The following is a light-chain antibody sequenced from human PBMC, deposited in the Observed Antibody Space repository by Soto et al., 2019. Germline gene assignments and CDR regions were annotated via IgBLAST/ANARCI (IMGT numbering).Light chain of an antibody. V-gene: IGLV2-14*01. J-gene: IGLJ3*02. CDR1: SSDVGGYNY. CDR3: SSFTYISTWV. Sequence: QSVLTQPASVSGSPGQSITISCTGTSSDVGGYNYVSWYQQHPGKAPKLMIYEVSNRPSGVSNRFSGSKSGNTASLTISGLQAEDEADYYCSSFTYISTWVFGGGTQLTVL. CDR2: EVS.